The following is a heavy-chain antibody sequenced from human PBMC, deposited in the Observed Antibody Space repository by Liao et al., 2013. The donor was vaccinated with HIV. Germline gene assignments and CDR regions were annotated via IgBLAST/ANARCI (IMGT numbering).Heavy chain of an antibody. D-gene: IGHD6-13*01. V-gene: IGHV4-59*01. CDR1: GGSITSYY. CDR2: IYYSGTT. CDR3: ASRRLAGIAAGGTFDY. Sequence: QVQLQESGPGLVKPSETLSLTCTVSGGSITSYYWSWIRQPPGKGLEWIGFIYYSGTTNYNPSLKSRVTVSVDTSKNQFSLNLRSVTAADTAVYYCASRRLAGIAAGGTFDYWGQGTLVTVSS. J-gene: IGHJ4*02.